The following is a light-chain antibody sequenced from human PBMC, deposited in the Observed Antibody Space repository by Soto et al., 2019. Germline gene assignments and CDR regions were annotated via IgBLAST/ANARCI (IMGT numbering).Light chain of an antibody. CDR2: DGN. Sequence: DIQMTQSPSTLSASVGDRVTITCRASQTISSWLAWHQQKPGKAPRLLIYDGNSLESGVPSRFSGSGSGTEFTLTIDSLQPDDFATYYCQQYHSYPYTFGQGTKLDIK. CDR1: QTISSW. V-gene: IGKV1-5*01. J-gene: IGKJ2*01. CDR3: QQYHSYPYT.